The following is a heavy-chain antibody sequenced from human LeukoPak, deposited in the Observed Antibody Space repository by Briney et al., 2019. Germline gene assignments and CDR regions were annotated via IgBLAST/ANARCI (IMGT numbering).Heavy chain of an antibody. Sequence: ASVKVSCKAFGYTFTSYYMHWVRQAPGQGLEWMGIINPSGDSTSYAQKFQGRVTMTRDMSTSTVYMELSSLRSEDTAVYYCARGYCSSTSCYTFDLWGRGTLVTVSS. V-gene: IGHV1-46*01. CDR1: GYTFTSYY. CDR2: INPSGDST. J-gene: IGHJ2*01. D-gene: IGHD2-2*02. CDR3: ARGYCSSTSCYTFDL.